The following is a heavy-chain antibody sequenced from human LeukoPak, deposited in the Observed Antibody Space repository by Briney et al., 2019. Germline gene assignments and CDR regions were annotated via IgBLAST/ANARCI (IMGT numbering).Heavy chain of an antibody. D-gene: IGHD6-19*01. Sequence: PSETLSLTCTVSGGSISSSSYYWGWIRQPPGKGLEWIGSIYYSGSTYYNLSLKSRVTISVDTSKNQFSLKLSSVTAADTAVYYCARHAGSSGWSFVVVPLPIDYWGQGTLVTVSS. CDR1: GGSISSSSYY. CDR3: ARHAGSSGWSFVVVPLPIDY. V-gene: IGHV4-39*01. J-gene: IGHJ4*02. CDR2: IYYSGST.